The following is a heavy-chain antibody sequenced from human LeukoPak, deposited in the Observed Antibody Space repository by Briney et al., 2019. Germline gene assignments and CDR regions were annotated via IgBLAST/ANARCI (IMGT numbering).Heavy chain of an antibody. Sequence: GGSLRLSCAASGFTFSSYAMHWVRQAPGKGLEWVAVISYDGSIEAYADSVRGRFTVSRDKSKNTLYLQMNSLRVEDTAVYSCASDRGLISAADYFDYWGQGTLVTVSS. CDR1: GFTFSSYA. V-gene: IGHV3-30*04. CDR2: ISYDGSIE. CDR3: ASDRGLISAADYFDY. J-gene: IGHJ4*02. D-gene: IGHD6-13*01.